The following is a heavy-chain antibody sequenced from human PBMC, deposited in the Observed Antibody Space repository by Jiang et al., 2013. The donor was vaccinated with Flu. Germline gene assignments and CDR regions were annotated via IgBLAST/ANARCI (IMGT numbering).Heavy chain of an antibody. J-gene: IGHJ3*02. Sequence: VQLVESGGGLVQPGGSLRLSCAASGFTFSSYAMSWVRQAPGKGLEWVSAISGSGGSTYYADSVKGRFTISRDNSKNTLYLQMNSLRAEDTAVYYCAKLPPIYYDSSGWSFDIWGPKGQWSPSLQ. D-gene: IGHD3-22*01. CDR1: GFTFSSYA. CDR2: ISGSGGST. CDR3: AKLPPIYYDSSGWSFDI. V-gene: IGHV3-23*04.